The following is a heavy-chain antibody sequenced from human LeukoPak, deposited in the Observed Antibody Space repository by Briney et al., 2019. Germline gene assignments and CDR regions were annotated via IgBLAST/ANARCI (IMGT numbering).Heavy chain of an antibody. Sequence: SETLSLTCTVSGGSVRSYYWSWIRQPPGEGLEWIAYIHNSGSTNYNPSLKSRVTISVDTSKNHFSLKPSSVTAADTAVYYCVRDWEGFNFDIWGQGTMVTVS. D-gene: IGHD1-26*01. J-gene: IGHJ3*02. CDR3: VRDWEGFNFDI. V-gene: IGHV4-59*02. CDR2: IHNSGST. CDR1: GGSVRSYY.